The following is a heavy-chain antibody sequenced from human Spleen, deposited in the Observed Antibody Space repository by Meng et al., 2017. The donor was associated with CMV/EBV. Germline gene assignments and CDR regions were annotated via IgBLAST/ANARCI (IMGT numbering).Heavy chain of an antibody. Sequence: GGSLRLSCVASGFTFSSYSMNWVRQVPGKGLEWVSSIDTSSNYIYYADSVKGRFTISRDNAKSSLYLQVNSLRAEDTAVYYCARHRGDSGDYGYWGQGTLVTVSS. CDR1: GFTFSSYS. CDR3: ARHRGDSGDYGY. D-gene: IGHD4-17*01. V-gene: IGHV3-21*06. CDR2: IDTSSNYI. J-gene: IGHJ4*02.